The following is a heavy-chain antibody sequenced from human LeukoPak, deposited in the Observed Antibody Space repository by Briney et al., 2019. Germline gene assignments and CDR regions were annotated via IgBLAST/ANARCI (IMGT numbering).Heavy chain of an antibody. CDR3: AIDRATGAGHDGVYFDY. CDR1: GGSISSSSYY. Sequence: SETLSLTCTVSGGSISSSSYYWGWIRQPPGKGLEWIGSIYYSGSTYYNPSLKSRVTISVDTSKNQFSLKLSSVTAADTAVYYCAIDRATGAGHDGVYFDYWGQGSLVTVSS. J-gene: IGHJ4*02. D-gene: IGHD1-26*01. V-gene: IGHV4-39*07. CDR2: IYYSGST.